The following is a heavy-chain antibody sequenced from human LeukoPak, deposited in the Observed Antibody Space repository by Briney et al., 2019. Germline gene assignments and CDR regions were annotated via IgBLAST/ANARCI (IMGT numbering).Heavy chain of an antibody. CDR3: ARSVATTYYYGMDV. J-gene: IGHJ6*02. V-gene: IGHV4-61*02. CDR1: GGSISSGSYY. CDR2: IYTSGST. Sequence: SQTLSLICTVSGGSISSGSYYWSWIRQPAGKGLEWIGRIYTSGSTNYNPSLKSRVTMSVDTSKNQFSLKLSSVTAADTAVYYCARSVATTYYYGMDVWGQGTTVTVSS. D-gene: IGHD4-23*01.